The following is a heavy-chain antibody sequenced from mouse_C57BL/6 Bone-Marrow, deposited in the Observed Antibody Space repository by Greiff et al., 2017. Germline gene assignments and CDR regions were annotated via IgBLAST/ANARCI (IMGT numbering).Heavy chain of an antibody. CDR3: TGVTTHYYAMDY. Sequence: EVKLEESGGGLVQPGGSMKLSCVASGFTFSNYWMNWVRQSPEKGLEWVAQIRLKSDNYATHYAESVKGRFTISRDDSKSSVYLQMNNLRAEDTGIYYCTGVTTHYYAMDYWGQGTSVTVSS. CDR2: IRLKSDNYAT. J-gene: IGHJ4*01. CDR1: GFTFSNYW. D-gene: IGHD2-1*01. V-gene: IGHV6-3*01.